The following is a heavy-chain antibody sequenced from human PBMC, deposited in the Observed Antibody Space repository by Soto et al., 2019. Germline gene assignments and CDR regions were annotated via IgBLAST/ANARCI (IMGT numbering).Heavy chain of an antibody. CDR1: GFTFTNYW. CDR2: IKTDGSTT. V-gene: IGHV3-74*01. CDR3: ARGIYGASVGNDY. Sequence: EVQLVESGGGLVQPGGSLRLSCAASGFTFTNYWMHWIRQAPGKGLVWVSRIKTDGSTTNYPDSVKGRFTISRDNAENTVYLQMNSLRAEDTAVYYCARGIYGASVGNDYWGQGTLVTVSS. D-gene: IGHD4-17*01. J-gene: IGHJ4*02.